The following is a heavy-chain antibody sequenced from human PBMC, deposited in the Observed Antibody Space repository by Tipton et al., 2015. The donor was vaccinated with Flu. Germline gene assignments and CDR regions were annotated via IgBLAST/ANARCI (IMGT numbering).Heavy chain of an antibody. CDR1: GFTVSSNH. Sequence: GSLRLSCATSGFTVSSNHMSWVRQAPGKRPECVSVIYRGGNTYYADYVKGRFTISRDNSKDTLYLQMNSLRAEDTAVYYCARVGSRLNSYGRDVWGQGTTVTVSS. J-gene: IGHJ6*02. CDR2: IYRGGNT. CDR3: ARVGSRLNSYGRDV. D-gene: IGHD2-15*01. V-gene: IGHV3-53*01.